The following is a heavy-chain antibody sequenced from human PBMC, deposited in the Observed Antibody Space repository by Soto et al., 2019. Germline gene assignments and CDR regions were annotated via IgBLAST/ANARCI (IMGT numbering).Heavy chain of an antibody. D-gene: IGHD2-8*01. CDR3: ARAPRRYCTSLSCLGLYGLDV. V-gene: IGHV3-30-3*01. J-gene: IGHJ6*02. CDR1: GFTFSDYA. CDR2: ISFDGNIK. Sequence: QVQLVESGGGVVQPGRSPRLSCAASGFTFSDYAMHWVRHVPGQGLEWVAVISFDGNIKYDADSVKGRFTISRDNSKNTLFLQMDSLKGEDTAVYSCARAPRRYCTSLSCLGLYGLDVWGQGTAVTVSS.